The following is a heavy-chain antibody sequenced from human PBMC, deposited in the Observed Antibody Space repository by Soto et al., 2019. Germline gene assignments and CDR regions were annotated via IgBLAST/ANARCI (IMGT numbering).Heavy chain of an antibody. J-gene: IGHJ4*02. CDR2: ISYDGSNK. D-gene: IGHD5-18*01. CDR1: GFTFSSYA. Sequence: LRLSCAASGFTFSSYAMHWVRQAPGKGLEWVAVISYDGSNKYYADSVKGRFTISRDNSKNTLYLQMNSLRAEDTAVYYCARDTSRGYSYVTPVDYWGQGTLVTVPQ. CDR3: ARDTSRGYSYVTPVDY. V-gene: IGHV3-30-3*01.